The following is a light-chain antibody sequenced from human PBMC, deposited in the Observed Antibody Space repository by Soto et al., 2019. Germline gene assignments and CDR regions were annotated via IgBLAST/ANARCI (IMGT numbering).Light chain of an antibody. CDR1: QSVGGF. CDR3: QHRSNWPPMYT. Sequence: EIVLTQSPATLSLSPGERATLSCRASQSVGGFLAWYQQKSGQAPRLLIYDTSKRATGIPARFSGSGSGTDFTLTISSQEPEDFAIYHCQHRSNWPPMYTFGQGTKLEIK. V-gene: IGKV3-11*01. CDR2: DTS. J-gene: IGKJ2*01.